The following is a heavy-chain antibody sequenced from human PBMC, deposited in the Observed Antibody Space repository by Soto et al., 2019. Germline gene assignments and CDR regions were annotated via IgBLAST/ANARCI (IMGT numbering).Heavy chain of an antibody. J-gene: IGHJ6*02. CDR2: ISSATSSI. D-gene: IGHD4-17*01. CDR3: ARKGLVSYYYGMDV. V-gene: IGHV3-48*02. Sequence: GGSLRLSCAGSGFTFSSYSMNWVRQAPGKGLEWVSYISSATSSIYYADSVKGRFTISRDNAKNSLYLQMNSLRDEDTAVYYYARKGLVSYYYGMDVWGQGTTVTVSS. CDR1: GFTFSSYS.